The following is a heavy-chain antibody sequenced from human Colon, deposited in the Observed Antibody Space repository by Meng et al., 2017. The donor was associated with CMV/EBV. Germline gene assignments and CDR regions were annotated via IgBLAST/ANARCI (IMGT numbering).Heavy chain of an antibody. Sequence: GASLKISCAGSGYIFSSYGMNWVRQAPGKGLEWVSSITTANAYKSYAESVKGRFTISRDDAKSSLFLQMDSLRVDDTAVYYCARPLSPRSAYSALLAFWGQGTLVTVSS. J-gene: IGHJ4*02. CDR1: GYIFSSYG. CDR3: ARPLSPRSAYSALLAF. V-gene: IGHV3-21*06. D-gene: IGHD2-15*01. CDR2: ITTANAYK.